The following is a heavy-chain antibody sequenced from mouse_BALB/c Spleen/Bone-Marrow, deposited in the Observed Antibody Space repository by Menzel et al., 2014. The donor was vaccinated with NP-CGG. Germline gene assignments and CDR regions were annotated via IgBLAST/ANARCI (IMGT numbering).Heavy chain of an antibody. CDR2: ISNGGGST. V-gene: IGHV5-12*02. J-gene: IGHJ3*01. CDR1: GFTFSDYY. CDR3: ARQGIYYGYDPFAY. Sequence: EVKLVKSGGGLVQPGGSLKLSCATSGFTFSDYYMYWVRQTPEKRLEWVAYISNGGGSTYYPDTVKGRFTISRDNAKNTLYLQMSRLKSEDTAMYYCARQGIYYGYDPFAYWGQGTLVTVS. D-gene: IGHD2-2*01.